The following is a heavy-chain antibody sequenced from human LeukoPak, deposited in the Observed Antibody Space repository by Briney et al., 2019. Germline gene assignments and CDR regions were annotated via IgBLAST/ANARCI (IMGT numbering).Heavy chain of an antibody. CDR2: ISTTSYI. CDR1: GFTFNTYN. D-gene: IGHD6-6*01. V-gene: IGHV3-21*01. J-gene: IGHJ6*03. Sequence: GGSLRLSCAASGFTFNTYNMCWVRQAPGKGLEWVSSISTTSYIYYADSVEGRFTVSRDNAQNSLFLQMSSLRAEDTAVYYCARVVSAARSLPYYYYYMDVSGKGTTVTVSS. CDR3: ARVVSAARSLPYYYYYMDV.